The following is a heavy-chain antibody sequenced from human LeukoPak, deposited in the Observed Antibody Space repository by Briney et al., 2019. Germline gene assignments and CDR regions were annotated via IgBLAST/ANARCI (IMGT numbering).Heavy chain of an antibody. CDR2: INVDGSRK. Sequence: GGSLRLSCAASGFIFSNYWMHWVRQVPGKGLLWVSRINVDGSRKIYADSVKGRFAISRDNSKSTLYIQMNSLRAEDTAVYYCARAKPKNMVRGLIMRRESRYYFDYWGQGTLVTVSS. D-gene: IGHD3-10*01. V-gene: IGHV3-74*01. CDR1: GFIFSNYW. J-gene: IGHJ4*02. CDR3: ARAKPKNMVRGLIMRRESRYYFDY.